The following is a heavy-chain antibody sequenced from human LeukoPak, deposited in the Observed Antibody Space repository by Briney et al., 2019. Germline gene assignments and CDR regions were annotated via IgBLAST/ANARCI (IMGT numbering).Heavy chain of an antibody. J-gene: IGHJ4*02. CDR2: LYHTGNT. Sequence: SETLSLTCTVSGYSITSGYYWGWIRQPPGKGREWIGSLYHTGNTYYNPSLKSRVTISLDTSKNQFSLKLSSVTAADTAVYYCAREGSVTMVRGVTLYDFDYWGQGTLVTVSS. CDR1: GYSITSGYY. D-gene: IGHD3-10*01. V-gene: IGHV4-38-2*02. CDR3: AREGSVTMVRGVTLYDFDY.